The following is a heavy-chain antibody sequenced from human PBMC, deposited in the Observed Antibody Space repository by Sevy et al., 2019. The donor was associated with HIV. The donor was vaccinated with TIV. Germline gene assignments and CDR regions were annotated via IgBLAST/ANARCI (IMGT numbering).Heavy chain of an antibody. V-gene: IGHV1-2*02. Sequence: ASVKVSCKASGYTFTAYYIHWVRQAPGQGLEWMGWINPNSGGTYFAKKFQDSVTLTTDTSVNTAYMELSSLGFDDTSVYYGARMGDYYDSSGYYPLKFWGQGTLVTVSS. CDR3: ARMGDYYDSSGYYPLKF. J-gene: IGHJ4*02. D-gene: IGHD3-22*01. CDR2: INPNSGGT. CDR1: GYTFTAYY.